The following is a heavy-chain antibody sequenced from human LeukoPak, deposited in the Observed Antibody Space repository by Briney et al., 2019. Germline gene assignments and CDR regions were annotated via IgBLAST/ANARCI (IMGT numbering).Heavy chain of an antibody. V-gene: IGHV1-2*06. CDR1: GYTFTGYY. CDR3: ARRITIFGVTMGHYFDY. J-gene: IGHJ4*02. CDR2: INPNSGGT. Sequence: GASVKVSCKASGYTFTGYYMHWVRQAPGQGLEWMGRINPNSGGTNYAQKFQGRVTMTRDTSISTAYMELSRLRSDDTAVYYCARRITIFGVTMGHYFDYWGLGTLVTVSS. D-gene: IGHD3-3*01.